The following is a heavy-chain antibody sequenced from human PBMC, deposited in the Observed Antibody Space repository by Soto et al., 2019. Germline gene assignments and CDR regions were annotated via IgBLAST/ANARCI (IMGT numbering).Heavy chain of an antibody. CDR1: GFRFRDYW. CDR3: AKDFRYSSGWYVFDY. J-gene: IGHJ4*02. CDR2: IKQDESDK. V-gene: IGHV3-7*03. Sequence: GGSLRLSCAVSGFRFRDYWMSWVRQAPGKGLEWVANIKQDESDKYYVDSVKGRFTISRDNAKNALYLQMNSLRVEDTALYYCAKDFRYSSGWYVFDYWGQGTLVTVSS. D-gene: IGHD6-19*01.